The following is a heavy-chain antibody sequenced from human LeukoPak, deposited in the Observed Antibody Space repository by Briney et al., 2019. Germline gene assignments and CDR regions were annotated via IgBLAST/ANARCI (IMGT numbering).Heavy chain of an antibody. J-gene: IGHJ5*02. D-gene: IGHD3-22*01. Sequence: VASVKVSCKASGGTFSSYAISWVRQAPGQGLEWMGGIIPIFGTANYAQKFQGRVTITTDESTSTAYMELSSLRSEDTAVYYCARDVSRLDYYDSSGYYPWGQGTLVAVSS. V-gene: IGHV1-69*05. CDR3: ARDVSRLDYYDSSGYYP. CDR2: IIPIFGTA. CDR1: GGTFSSYA.